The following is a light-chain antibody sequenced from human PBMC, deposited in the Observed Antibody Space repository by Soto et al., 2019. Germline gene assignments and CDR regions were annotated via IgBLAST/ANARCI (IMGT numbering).Light chain of an antibody. CDR3: QQYGSSPRT. J-gene: IGKJ1*01. CDR2: GAS. Sequence: EIVLTQSPGTLSLSPGERATLSCRASQSVSSSFLAWYQQKPGQAPRLLIYGASSRATGIPDRFSGSASGTDVTLTISRLEPEEFAVYYCQQYGSSPRTFGQGTKVEIK. V-gene: IGKV3-20*01. CDR1: QSVSSSF.